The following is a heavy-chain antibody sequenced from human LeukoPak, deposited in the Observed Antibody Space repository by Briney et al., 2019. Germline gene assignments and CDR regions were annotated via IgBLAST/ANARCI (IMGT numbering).Heavy chain of an antibody. D-gene: IGHD3-10*01. CDR2: IISSSSYI. J-gene: IGHJ4*02. CDR3: ARDDYGSGTAFDY. V-gene: IGHV3-21*01. Sequence: GGSLRLSCAASGFTFSSYSMNWVRQAPGKGLEWVSSIISSSSYIYYADSVKGRFTISRDNAKNSLYLQMNSLRAEDTAVYYCARDDYGSGTAFDYWGQGTLVTVSS. CDR1: GFTFSSYS.